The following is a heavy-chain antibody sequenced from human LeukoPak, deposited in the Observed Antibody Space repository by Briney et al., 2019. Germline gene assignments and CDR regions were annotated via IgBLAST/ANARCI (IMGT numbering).Heavy chain of an antibody. D-gene: IGHD2-8*01. CDR3: ARDADGPGSLIDY. CDR1: GFPFSIYW. Sequence: GGSLRLSCAASGFPFSIYWMQWVRQAPGKGLVWVSRISSDGTTTTYADSVKGRFTISGDNAKNTLYLEVRSLRAEDTAVYFCARDADGPGSLIDYWGQGTLVTVSS. J-gene: IGHJ4*02. CDR2: ISSDGTTT. V-gene: IGHV3-74*01.